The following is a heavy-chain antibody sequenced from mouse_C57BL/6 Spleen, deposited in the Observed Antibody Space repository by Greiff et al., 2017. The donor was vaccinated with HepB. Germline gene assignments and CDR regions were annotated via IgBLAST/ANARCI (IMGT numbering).Heavy chain of an antibody. V-gene: IGHV1-72*01. CDR3: ARNPIPLYGSSYCDY. CDR1: GYTFTSYW. CDR2: IDPNSGGT. Sequence: QVQLQQSGAELVKPGASVKLSCKASGYTFTSYWMHWVKQRPGRGLEWIGRIDPNSGGTKYNEKFKSKATLTVDKPSSTAYMQLSSLTSEDSAVYYCARNPIPLYGSSYCDYWGQGTTLTVSS. J-gene: IGHJ2*01. D-gene: IGHD1-1*01.